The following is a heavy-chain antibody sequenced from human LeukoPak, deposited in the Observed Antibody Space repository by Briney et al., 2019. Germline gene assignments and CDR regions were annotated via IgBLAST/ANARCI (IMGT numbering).Heavy chain of an antibody. D-gene: IGHD1-1*01. V-gene: IGHV3-15*01. Sequence: PGGSLRLSCAASGFTFSNAWMSWVRQAPGKGLEWVGRIKSKTDGGTTHYAAAVKGRLTISRDDSKNTLYLQMNSLKTEDTAVYYCTTVTTLEPFDYWGQGTLVTVSS. CDR2: IKSKTDGGTT. J-gene: IGHJ4*02. CDR3: TTVTTLEPFDY. CDR1: GFTFSNAW.